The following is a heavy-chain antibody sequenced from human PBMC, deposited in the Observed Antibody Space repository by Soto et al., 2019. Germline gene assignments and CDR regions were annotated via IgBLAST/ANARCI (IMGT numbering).Heavy chain of an antibody. Sequence: QVQLQESGPGLVKPSETLSLTCTVSGSSISGFYWSWVRQPPGKGLEWIGYVYYSGTHNYNPSLKIRLTISIDTPKNQFSLKLSSVTAADTAVYYCARVQMATLYFDSWGQGTLVTVSS. CDR3: ARVQMATLYFDS. V-gene: IGHV4-59*01. CDR2: VYYSGTH. D-gene: IGHD5-12*01. CDR1: GSSISGFY. J-gene: IGHJ4*02.